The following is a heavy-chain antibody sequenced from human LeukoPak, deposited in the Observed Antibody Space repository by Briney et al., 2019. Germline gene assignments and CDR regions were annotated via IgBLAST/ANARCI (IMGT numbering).Heavy chain of an antibody. CDR3: AKILMVGKWFDP. J-gene: IGHJ5*02. D-gene: IGHD2-8*01. V-gene: IGHV3-23*01. CDR1: GFTPSSYA. CDR2: ISGSGGST. Sequence: GGSLRLSCAAPGFTPSSYAMSWVRQAPGKGLEWVSAISGSGGSTYYADSVKGRFTISRDNSKNTLYLQMNSLRAEDTAVYYCAKILMVGKWFDPWGQGTLVTVSS.